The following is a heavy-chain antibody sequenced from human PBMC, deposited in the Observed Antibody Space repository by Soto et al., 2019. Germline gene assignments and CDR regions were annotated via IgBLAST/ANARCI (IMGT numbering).Heavy chain of an antibody. V-gene: IGHV3-30*18. CDR2: ISYDGSNK. D-gene: IGHD3-10*01. CDR3: AKNSYGQDFDY. J-gene: IGHJ4*02. Sequence: QVQLVESGGGVVQPGRSLRLSCAASGFTFSSYGMHWVRQAPGKGLEWVAVISYDGSNKYYADSVKGRFTISRDNSKNTLYLQMTSLRAADTAVYYCAKNSYGQDFDYWGQGTLVTVSS. CDR1: GFTFSSYG.